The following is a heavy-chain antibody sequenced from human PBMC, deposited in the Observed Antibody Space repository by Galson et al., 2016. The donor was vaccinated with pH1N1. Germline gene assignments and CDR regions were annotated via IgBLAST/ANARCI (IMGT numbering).Heavy chain of an antibody. Sequence: TLSLTCTVSGGSISSSIYYWNWIRQPAGKGLEWIGRMYTSGTTTYNPSLESRVSISVDTSKNQFSLRLSSVTAADTAVYYCAAQTVGATTVFDLWGPGTKVIVSS. V-gene: IGHV4-61*02. CDR3: AAQTVGATTVFDL. CDR2: MYTSGTT. CDR1: GGSISSSIYY. D-gene: IGHD1-26*01. J-gene: IGHJ2*01.